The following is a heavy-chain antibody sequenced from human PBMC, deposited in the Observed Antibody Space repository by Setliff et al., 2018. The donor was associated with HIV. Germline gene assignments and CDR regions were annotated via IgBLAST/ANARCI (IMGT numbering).Heavy chain of an antibody. Sequence: ETLSLTCTVSGDSIGFSGYFWSWIRQHPGKGLEWIGDINHSGSTNYNPSLKSRVTISVDTSKNQFSLRLSSVTAADTAVYYCARSSYCSGGSCSTFAYWGQGTLVTVSS. V-gene: IGHV4-39*07. CDR3: ARSSYCSGGSCSTFAY. CDR2: INHSGST. CDR1: GDSIGFSGYF. J-gene: IGHJ4*02. D-gene: IGHD2-15*01.